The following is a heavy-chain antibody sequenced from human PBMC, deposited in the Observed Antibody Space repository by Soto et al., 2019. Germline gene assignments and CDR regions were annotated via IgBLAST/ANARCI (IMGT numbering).Heavy chain of an antibody. Sequence: QVQLVQSGAEVKKPGSSVKVSCKASGGTFSNYAISWVRQAPGQGLEWMGGIIPIFGTANYAQKFQGRVTITGDIPTSTAYMELGSLRSGDTAVYYCARGGGVGATTGWDWGQGTLVTVSS. CDR2: IIPIFGTA. J-gene: IGHJ4*02. D-gene: IGHD1-26*01. CDR1: GGTFSNYA. CDR3: ARGGGVGATTGWD. V-gene: IGHV1-69*06.